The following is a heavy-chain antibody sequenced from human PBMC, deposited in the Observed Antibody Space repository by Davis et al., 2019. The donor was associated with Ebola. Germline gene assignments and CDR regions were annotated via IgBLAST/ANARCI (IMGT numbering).Heavy chain of an antibody. D-gene: IGHD5-18*01. CDR3: ARDVGLRDL. CDR1: GFTFSDHY. V-gene: IGHV3-72*01. J-gene: IGHJ2*01. CDR2: TRNKANSYTT. Sequence: GESLKISCAASGFTFSDHYMDWVRQAPGKGLEWVGRTRNKANSYTTEYAASVKGRFTISRDDSKNSLYLQMNSLKTEDTAVYYCARDVGLRDLWGRGTLVTVSS.